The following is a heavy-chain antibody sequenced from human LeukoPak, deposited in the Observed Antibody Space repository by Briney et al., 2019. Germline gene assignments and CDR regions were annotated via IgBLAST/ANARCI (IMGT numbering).Heavy chain of an antibody. D-gene: IGHD3-9*01. CDR1: GYTFTSHA. CDR3: ARDCYDILTGTNWFDP. V-gene: IGHV1-3*01. J-gene: IGHJ5*02. Sequence: GASVKVSCKASGYTFTSHAMHWVRQAPGQRLEWMGWINAGNGNTKYSQKFQGRVTITRDTSASTAYMELSSLRSEDTAVYYCARDCYDILTGTNWFDPWGQGTLVTVSS. CDR2: INAGNGNT.